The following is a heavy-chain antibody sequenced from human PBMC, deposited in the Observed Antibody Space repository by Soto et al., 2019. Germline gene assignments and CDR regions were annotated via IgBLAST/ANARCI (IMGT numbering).Heavy chain of an antibody. V-gene: IGHV4-59*01. D-gene: IGHD1-7*01. CDR2: IYYSGST. J-gene: IGHJ3*02. CDR1: GGSISSYY. CDR3: ARDELLFAFDI. Sequence: SETLSLTCTVSGGSISSYYWSWIRQPPGKGLEWIGYIYYSGSTNYNPSLKSRVTISVDTSKNQFSLKLSSVTAADTAVYYCARDELLFAFDIWGQGTMVTVSS.